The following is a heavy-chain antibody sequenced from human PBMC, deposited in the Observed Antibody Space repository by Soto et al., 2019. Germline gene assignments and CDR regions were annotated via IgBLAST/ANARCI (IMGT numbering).Heavy chain of an antibody. V-gene: IGHV4-39*01. J-gene: IGHJ5*02. D-gene: IGHD1-26*01. CDR2: IYYSGST. CDR3: ARLLYYQFRVLES. CDR1: GGSISSSSYY. Sequence: QLQLQESGPGLVKPSETLSLTCTVSGGSISSSSYYWGWIRQPPGKGLEWIGSIYYSGSTYYNPSLKSRVTISVDTSKNQFSLKLSSVTAADTAVYYCARLLYYQFRVLESWGQGTLVTVSS.